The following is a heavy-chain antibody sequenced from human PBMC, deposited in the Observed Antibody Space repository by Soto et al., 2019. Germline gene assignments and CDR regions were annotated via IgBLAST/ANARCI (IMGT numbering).Heavy chain of an antibody. CDR3: AGQTFTIAAASYGRSNWFDP. CDR1: GGSITNSSHF. V-gene: IGHV4-39*01. D-gene: IGHD6-25*01. Sequence: SETLSLTCTASGGSITNSSHFWGWVRQPPGKGLEWIGTIYFTGNTYYTPSLKSRLTMSIDTSKNEFSLRLNSVTAADTAVYYCAGQTFTIAAASYGRSNWFDPWGPGTLVTVSS. J-gene: IGHJ5*02. CDR2: IYFTGNT.